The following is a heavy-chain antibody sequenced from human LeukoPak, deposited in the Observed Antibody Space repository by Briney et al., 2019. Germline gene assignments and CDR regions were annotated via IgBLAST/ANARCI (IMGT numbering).Heavy chain of an antibody. V-gene: IGHV3-53*01. J-gene: IGHJ4*02. CDR2: IYSDGST. Sequence: GGSLRLSCAASGFSVSSNYITWVRQAPGKGLEWVSVIYSDGSTKYADSVQARFTISRDNSKNTVYLQMNSMRVEDTAVYYCARATLDNWGQGTLVTVSS. CDR1: GFSVSSNY. CDR3: ARATLDN.